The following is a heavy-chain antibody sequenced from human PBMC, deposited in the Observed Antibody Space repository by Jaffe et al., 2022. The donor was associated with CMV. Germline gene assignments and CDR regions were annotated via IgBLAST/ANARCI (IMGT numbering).Heavy chain of an antibody. J-gene: IGHJ6*02. CDR1: GGSFSGYY. V-gene: IGHV4-34*01. CDR2: INHSGST. CDR3: ARIPQYSSGWYTPNYGMDV. D-gene: IGHD6-19*01. Sequence: QVQLQQWGAGLLKPSETLSLTCAVYGGSFSGYYWSWIRQPPGKGLEWIGEINHSGSTNYNPSLKSRVTISVDTSKNQFSLKLSSVTAADTAVYYCARIPQYSSGWYTPNYGMDVWGQGTTVTVSS.